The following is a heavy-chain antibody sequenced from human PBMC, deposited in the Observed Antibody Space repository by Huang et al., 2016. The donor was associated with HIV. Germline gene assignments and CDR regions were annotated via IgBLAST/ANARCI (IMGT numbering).Heavy chain of an antibody. CDR3: ARPPPSHSPGEGFDY. V-gene: IGHV3-21*06. Sequence: ELQLVESGGGLVKPGGSLRLSCAVSGFTFSRYSMIWVRPAPGKGLEWVSSISSSGTYIHYTDSVKGRFTISRDNAKNSLYLQMNNLTVEDTAVHYCARPPPSHSPGEGFDYWGQGTLVTVSS. CDR1: GFTFSRYS. D-gene: IGHD3-10*01. J-gene: IGHJ4*02. CDR2: ISSSGTYI.